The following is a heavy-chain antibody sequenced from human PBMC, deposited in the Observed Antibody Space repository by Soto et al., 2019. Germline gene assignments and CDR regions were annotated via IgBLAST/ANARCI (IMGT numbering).Heavy chain of an antibody. D-gene: IGHD6-19*01. Sequence: GGSLRLSCAASGFTFSSYGMHWVRQAPGKGLEWVAVISYDGSNKYYADSVKGRFTISRDNSKNTLYLQMNSLRAEDTAVYYCAKPIAVAGTGVDYWGQGTLVTVSS. CDR1: GFTFSSYG. V-gene: IGHV3-30*18. J-gene: IGHJ4*02. CDR2: ISYDGSNK. CDR3: AKPIAVAGTGVDY.